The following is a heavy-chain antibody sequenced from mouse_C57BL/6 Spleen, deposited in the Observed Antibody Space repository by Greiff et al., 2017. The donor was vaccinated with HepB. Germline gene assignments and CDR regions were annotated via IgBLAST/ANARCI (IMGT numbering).Heavy chain of an antibody. Sequence: EVKLVESGGGLVQSGRSLRLSCATSGFTFSDFYMEWVRQAPGKGLEWIAASRNKANDYTTEYSASVKGRFIVSRDTSQSILYLQMNALRAEDTAIYYCARDNDFYAMDYWGQGTSVTVSS. CDR3: ARDNDFYAMDY. J-gene: IGHJ4*01. CDR1: GFTFSDFY. D-gene: IGHD2-4*01. CDR2: SRNKANDYTT. V-gene: IGHV7-1*01.